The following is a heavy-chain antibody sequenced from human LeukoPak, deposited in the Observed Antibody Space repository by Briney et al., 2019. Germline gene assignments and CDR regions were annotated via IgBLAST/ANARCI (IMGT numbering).Heavy chain of an antibody. V-gene: IGHV3-23*01. Sequence: GGSLRLSCAASGFTFTSYAMSWVRQAPGKGLAWVSTISGSGDTTYYADSVKGRFTISRDNSKNTLYLQMNSLRAEDTAIYYCAKESPHFGYWGQGTLATVSS. CDR3: AKESPHFGY. J-gene: IGHJ4*02. CDR2: ISGSGDTT. CDR1: GFTFTSYA.